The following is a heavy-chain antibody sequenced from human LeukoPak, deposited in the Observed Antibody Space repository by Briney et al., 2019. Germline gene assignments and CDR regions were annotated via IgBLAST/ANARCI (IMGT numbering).Heavy chain of an antibody. CDR1: DGSMTNYY. D-gene: IGHD1-26*01. J-gene: IGHJ4*02. CDR2: IYTSGST. V-gene: IGHV4-4*07. Sequence: SETLSLTCTVSDGSMTNYYWSWIRQPAGKGLEWIGRIYTSGSTNYNPSLKSRVTMSVDTSKNQFSLKLSSVTAADTAVYYCARDGGLLHLTSYFDYWGQGTLVTVSS. CDR3: ARDGGLLHLTSYFDY.